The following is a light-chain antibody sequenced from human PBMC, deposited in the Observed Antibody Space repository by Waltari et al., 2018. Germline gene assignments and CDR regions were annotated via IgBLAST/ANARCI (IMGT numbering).Light chain of an antibody. J-gene: IGLJ1*01. CDR3: SSSATGGEYCV. V-gene: IGLV2-8*01. Sequence: QSALTRPPSASGYPGQSVTISCTGTSYDVGGYNHVSWFQQHPGKAPKLSISQASKRPSGVPDRFSGSKSGNTASLTVSGLQPEDEADYYCSSSATGGEYCVFGTGTKVTVL. CDR1: SYDVGGYNH. CDR2: QAS.